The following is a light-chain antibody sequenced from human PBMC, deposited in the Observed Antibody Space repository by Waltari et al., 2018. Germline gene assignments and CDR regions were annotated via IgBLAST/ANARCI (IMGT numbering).Light chain of an antibody. CDR2: WSS. V-gene: IGKV4-1*01. CDR3: QQYCTSPCT. CDR1: QTILYRSYNKDC. Sequence: DIVMTQSPDSLAVSLGGRATIPCRSSQTILYRSYNKDCLAWHQQKPGQPPKVLIYWSSTRESGVPDRFSGSGSGTEFTLTISSLQPEDVAVYYCQQYCTSPCTFGKGTRLEIK. J-gene: IGKJ2*02.